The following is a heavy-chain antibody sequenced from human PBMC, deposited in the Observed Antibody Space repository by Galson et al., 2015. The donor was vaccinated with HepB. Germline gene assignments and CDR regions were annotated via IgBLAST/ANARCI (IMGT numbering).Heavy chain of an antibody. J-gene: IGHJ4*02. V-gene: IGHV3-73*01. D-gene: IGHD6-13*01. Sequence: SLRLSCAASGFTFSGSAMHWVRQASGKGLEWVGRIRSKANSYATAYAASVKGRFTISRDDSKNTAYLQMNSLKTEDTAVYYCTRQFGQQLASAYWGQGTLVTVSS. CDR1: GFTFSGSA. CDR2: IRSKANSYAT. CDR3: TRQFGQQLASAY.